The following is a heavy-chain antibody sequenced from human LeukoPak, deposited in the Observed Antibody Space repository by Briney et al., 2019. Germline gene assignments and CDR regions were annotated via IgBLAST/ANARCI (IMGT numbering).Heavy chain of an antibody. CDR1: EFTYSGYT. D-gene: IGHD2-2*01. V-gene: IGHV3-21*01. Sequence: PGGSLRLSCAASEFTYSGYTMNWVRQAPGKGLEWVSSMSSSGRYIKYADSVKGRFTISRDNANNSLYLQMNSLRAEDTAVYYCAGGLTGYCSSTSCYEVDVPNWFDPWGQGTLVTVSS. J-gene: IGHJ5*02. CDR3: AGGLTGYCSSTSCYEVDVPNWFDP. CDR2: MSSSGRYI.